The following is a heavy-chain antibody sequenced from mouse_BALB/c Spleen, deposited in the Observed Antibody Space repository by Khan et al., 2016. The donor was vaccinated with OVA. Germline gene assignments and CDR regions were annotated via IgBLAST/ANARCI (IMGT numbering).Heavy chain of an antibody. D-gene: IGHD1-1*01. CDR2: INPYNDGA. J-gene: IGHJ3*01. V-gene: IGHV1S136*01. CDR1: GYTFTKYI. Sequence: VQLKQSGPELVKPGASVKMSCKAAGYTFTKYIIHWVKQKPGQGLEWIGYINPYNDGAKYNEKFKGKATLTSDKSSSTAYMELSGLTSEDSAVXYCVRDYGSSFWFAYWGQGTLVTVSA. CDR3: VRDYGSSFWFAY.